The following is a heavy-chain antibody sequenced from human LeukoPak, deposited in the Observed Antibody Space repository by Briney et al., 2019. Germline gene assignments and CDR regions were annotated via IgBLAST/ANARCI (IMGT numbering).Heavy chain of an antibody. J-gene: IGHJ4*02. V-gene: IGHV1-18*01. CDR3: ARDVPSSRGYFDY. CDR1: GYTFTSYG. D-gene: IGHD6-13*01. Sequence: ASVKVSCKASGYTFTSYGISCGPQAPGQGREWRGWISAYNGNTKYAQKLPGRVTMTTDTSTSTAYMALRSLRSDDTAVYYCARDVPSSRGYFDYWGQGTLVTVSS. CDR2: ISAYNGNT.